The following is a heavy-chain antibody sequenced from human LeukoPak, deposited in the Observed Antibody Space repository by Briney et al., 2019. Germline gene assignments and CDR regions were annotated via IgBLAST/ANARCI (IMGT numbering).Heavy chain of an antibody. D-gene: IGHD2-21*01. V-gene: IGHV4-59*01. CDR3: ARDDCSSMTNNINWYVH. Sequence: PSETLSLTCTVSGGSISSSYWTWIRQPPGKGLEWIGYIHSSGSTSYNPSLKSRVTISLDTSKNQFSLKLSSVTAADTAVYYCARDDCSSMTNNINWYVHWGQGTLVTVSS. CDR2: IHSSGST. J-gene: IGHJ5*02. CDR1: GGSISSSY.